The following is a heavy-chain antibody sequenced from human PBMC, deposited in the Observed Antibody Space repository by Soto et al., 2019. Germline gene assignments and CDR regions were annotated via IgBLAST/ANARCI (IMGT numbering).Heavy chain of an antibody. V-gene: IGHV4-39*07. CDR3: ARGRGYSYGPAVFDY. CDR2: IYYSGST. CDR1: GGSISSSSYY. Sequence: SETLSLTCTVSGGSISSSSYYWGWIRQPPGKGLEWIGSIYYSGSTYYNPSLKSRVTISVDTSKNQFSLKLSSVTAADTAVYYCARGRGYSYGPAVFDYWGQGTLVTVSS. J-gene: IGHJ4*02. D-gene: IGHD5-18*01.